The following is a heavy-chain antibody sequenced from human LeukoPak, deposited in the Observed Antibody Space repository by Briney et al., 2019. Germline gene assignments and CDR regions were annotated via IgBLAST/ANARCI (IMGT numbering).Heavy chain of an antibody. J-gene: IGHJ4*02. Sequence: GGSLRLSCAASGFTVSTNYMNWVRQAPGKGLEWVSAMYSDGRTYYADSVKGRFTISRDRSKNTLYLQMNSLRAEDTAVYFCARDASGGGIMDYWGQGTPVTVSS. CDR3: ARDASGGGIMDY. V-gene: IGHV3-53*01. D-gene: IGHD3-16*01. CDR1: GFTVSTNY. CDR2: MYSDGRT.